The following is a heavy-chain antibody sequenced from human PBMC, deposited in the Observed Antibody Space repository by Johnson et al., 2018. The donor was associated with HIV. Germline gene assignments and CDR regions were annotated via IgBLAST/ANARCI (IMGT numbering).Heavy chain of an antibody. D-gene: IGHD1-1*01. V-gene: IGHV3-30*02. CDR3: ARRVEGRRSANDAFDI. CDR1: GFTFSSYG. J-gene: IGHJ3*02. Sequence: QVQLVESGGGVVQPGGSLRLSCVASGFTFSSYGMHWVRQAPGKGLEWVAFIRFDGSNKYYADSVKGRFTISRDNAKNSLYLQMNSLRAEDTAVYYCARRVEGRRSANDAFDIWGQGTMVTVSS. CDR2: IRFDGSNK.